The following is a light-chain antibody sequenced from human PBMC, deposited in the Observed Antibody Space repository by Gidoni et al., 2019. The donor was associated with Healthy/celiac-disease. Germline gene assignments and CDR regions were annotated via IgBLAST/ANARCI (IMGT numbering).Light chain of an antibody. CDR3: SSYTSSSTLV. J-gene: IGLJ2*01. CDR1: SRDLGGYNY. V-gene: IGLV2-14*01. Sequence: QSALTQPASVSGSPGHSITISCTGTSRDLGGYNYVSWYQQHPGKAPKLMIYEVSNRPSGVSNRFSGSKSGNTASLTISGLQAEDEADYYCSSYTSSSTLVFGGGTKLTVL. CDR2: EVS.